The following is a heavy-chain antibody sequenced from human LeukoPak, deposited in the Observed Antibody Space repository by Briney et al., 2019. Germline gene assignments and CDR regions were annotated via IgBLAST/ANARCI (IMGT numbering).Heavy chain of an antibody. CDR3: TRGSIAYYYMDV. V-gene: IGHV4-61*10. Sequence: SETLSLTCTVSDNSIGSGNYYWTWIRQPAGKGLEWIGNIYYSGSTNYNPSLKSRVTISVDTSKNQFSLKLSSVTAADTAVYYCTRGSIAYYYMDVWGKGTTVTISS. J-gene: IGHJ6*03. CDR2: IYYSGST. D-gene: IGHD3-22*01. CDR1: DNSIGSGNYY.